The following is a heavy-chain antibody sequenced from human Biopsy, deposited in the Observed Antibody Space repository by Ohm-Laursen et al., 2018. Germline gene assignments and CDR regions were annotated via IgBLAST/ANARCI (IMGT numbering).Heavy chain of an antibody. J-gene: IGHJ5*02. Sequence: GASVKVSCKTSGAIFSNYAITWVRQAPGQGLEWMGCIIPLFGAPNYAQKFQGRLTITADESKSTTYMGPSSLRSEDTAVYYCARLAQIYGDSPFDPWGQGTLVTVSS. CDR1: GAIFSNYA. CDR3: ARLAQIYGDSPFDP. D-gene: IGHD4-17*01. CDR2: IIPLFGAP. V-gene: IGHV1-69*13.